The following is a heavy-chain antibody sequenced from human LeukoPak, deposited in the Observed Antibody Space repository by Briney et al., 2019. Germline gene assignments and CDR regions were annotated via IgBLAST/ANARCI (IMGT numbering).Heavy chain of an antibody. Sequence: GGSLRLSCAPSGFTFSSYGMHWARPPPGKGLDWVAVISYDGSNKNYAVPVKGRFPISRDNSRNALYLQMNSLRPEDTAVYYCAKDRVSSGSYPSGYWGHGTLVTVSS. D-gene: IGHD3-10*01. CDR3: AKDRVSSGSYPSGY. J-gene: IGHJ4*01. V-gene: IGHV3-30*18. CDR1: GFTFSSYG. CDR2: ISYDGSNK.